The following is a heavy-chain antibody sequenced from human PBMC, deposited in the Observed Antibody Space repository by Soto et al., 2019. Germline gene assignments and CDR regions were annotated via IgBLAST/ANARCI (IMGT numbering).Heavy chain of an antibody. J-gene: IGHJ5*02. D-gene: IGHD1-7*01. V-gene: IGHV1-8*01. CDR1: GYTFSTFD. CDR3: ARVRFNGNYANWFDP. CDR2: MNPNSGKT. Sequence: ASVKISCKASGYTFSTFDINCVRQATGQGLESVGWMNPNSGKTVYAQKFQGRVTMTRNTSISTDYMDLSSLRSDDTAVYYCARVRFNGNYANWFDPWGQGTLVTVSS.